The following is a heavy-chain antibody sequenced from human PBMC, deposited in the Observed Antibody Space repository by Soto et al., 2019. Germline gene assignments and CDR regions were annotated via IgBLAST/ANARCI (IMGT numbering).Heavy chain of an antibody. J-gene: IGHJ3*02. CDR2: ISGSGGST. V-gene: IGHV3-23*01. Sequence: PGGSMRLSCAASGFTFSSYAMSWVRQAPGKGLEWVSAISGSGGSTYYADSVKGRFTISRDNSKNTLYLQMNSLRAEDTAVYYSAKDLYGSGSYHNGYAFDIWGQGTMVTVSS. CDR1: GFTFSSYA. D-gene: IGHD3-10*01. CDR3: AKDLYGSGSYHNGYAFDI.